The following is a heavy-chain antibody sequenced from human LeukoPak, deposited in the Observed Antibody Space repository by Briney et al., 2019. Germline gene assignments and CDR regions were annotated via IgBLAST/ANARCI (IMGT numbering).Heavy chain of an antibody. V-gene: IGHV4-59*01. Sequence: SETLSLTCTVSGGSISSYYWSWIRQPPGKGLEWIGYIYYSGSTDYNPSLKSRVTISVDTSKNQFSLKLSSVTVADTAVYYCAGGGSWELPNFDYWGQGTLVTVSS. J-gene: IGHJ4*02. CDR3: AGGGSWELPNFDY. CDR2: IYYSGST. CDR1: GGSISSYY. D-gene: IGHD1-26*01.